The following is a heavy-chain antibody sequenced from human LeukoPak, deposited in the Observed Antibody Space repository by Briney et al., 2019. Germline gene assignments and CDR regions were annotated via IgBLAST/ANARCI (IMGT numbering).Heavy chain of an antibody. Sequence: SETLSLTCTVSGGSISSSSYYWGWIRQPPGKGLGWIGSIYYSGSTYYNPSLKSRVTISVDTSKNQFSLKLSSVTAADTAVYYCARTTDPPIVVVPAAMGFDPWGQGTLVTVSS. J-gene: IGHJ5*02. CDR3: ARTTDPPIVVVPAAMGFDP. CDR2: IYYSGST. D-gene: IGHD2-2*01. V-gene: IGHV4-39*01. CDR1: GGSISSSSYY.